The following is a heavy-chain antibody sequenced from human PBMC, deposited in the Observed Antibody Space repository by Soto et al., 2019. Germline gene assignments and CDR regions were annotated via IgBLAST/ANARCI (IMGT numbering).Heavy chain of an antibody. V-gene: IGHV1-2*02. J-gene: IGHJ4*02. Sequence: XSVKVSFKASGDTFTANYIHWVRQGPGQGFEWMGWINPKSGGTNYPQNFQGRVTMTRDTSLSTVYMTLTRLTSDDTAVYYCARDLAKGGGSAGFDYWGQGTLVTVSS. CDR2: INPKSGGT. CDR3: ARDLAKGGGSAGFDY. CDR1: GDTFTANY. D-gene: IGHD1-26*01.